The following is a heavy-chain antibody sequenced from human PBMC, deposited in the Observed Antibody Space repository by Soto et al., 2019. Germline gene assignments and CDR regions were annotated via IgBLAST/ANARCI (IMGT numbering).Heavy chain of an antibody. J-gene: IGHJ4*02. CDR1: GGSISSGGYY. CDR3: GTVRASCYVDY. V-gene: IGHV4-30-4*01. CDR2: ISYSWNT. D-gene: IGHD2-2*01. Sequence: QVQLQESGPGLVKPSQSLSLTCTVSGGSISSGGYYWGWIRQPPGKGLEWIAYISYSWNTYYNPALKSRISISSVACKNQFSLELKSVAVADTAVYYCGTVRASCYVDYWGQGTLVTVSS.